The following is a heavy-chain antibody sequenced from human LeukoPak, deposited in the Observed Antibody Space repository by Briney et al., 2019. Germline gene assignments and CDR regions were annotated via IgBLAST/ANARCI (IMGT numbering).Heavy chain of an antibody. V-gene: IGHV3-9*01. D-gene: IGHD3-16*01. J-gene: IGHJ3*01. CDR2: ISYSSETI. Sequence: GGSLRLSCAASGFSFDEYAMHWVRQVPGKGLEWVSGISYSSETIGYVDSVKGRFTISRDNAKKSLYLQMNSLRAEDTALYYCTKDRGGGSQLGDAFDVWGQGTMVSVSS. CDR1: GFSFDEYA. CDR3: TKDRGGGSQLGDAFDV.